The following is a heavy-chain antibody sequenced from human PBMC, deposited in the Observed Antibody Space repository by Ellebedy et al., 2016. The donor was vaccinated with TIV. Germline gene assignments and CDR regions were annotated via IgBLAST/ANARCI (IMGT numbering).Heavy chain of an antibody. CDR3: AKSSDSSGYYHDYYFDY. V-gene: IGHV1-69*06. J-gene: IGHJ4*02. D-gene: IGHD3-22*01. CDR2: IIPIFGTA. Sequence: SVKVSXKASGGTFSSYAISWVRQAPGQGLEWMGGIIPIFGTANYAQKFQGRVTITADKSTSTAYMELSSLRAEDTAVYYCAKSSDSSGYYHDYYFDYWGQGTLVTVSS. CDR1: GGTFSSYA.